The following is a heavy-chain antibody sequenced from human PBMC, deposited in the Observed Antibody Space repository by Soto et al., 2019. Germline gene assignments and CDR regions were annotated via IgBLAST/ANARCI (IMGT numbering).Heavy chain of an antibody. D-gene: IGHD2-21*01. CDR1: GFTVSSNY. CDR3: ARTPIAGYYYGMDV. Sequence: GGSLRLSCAASGFTVSSNYMSWVRQAPGKGLEWVSVIYSGGSTYYADSVKGRFTISRDNSKNTLYLQMNSLRAEDTAVYYCARTPIAGYYYGMDVWGQGTTVTVS. V-gene: IGHV3-53*01. CDR2: IYSGGST. J-gene: IGHJ6*02.